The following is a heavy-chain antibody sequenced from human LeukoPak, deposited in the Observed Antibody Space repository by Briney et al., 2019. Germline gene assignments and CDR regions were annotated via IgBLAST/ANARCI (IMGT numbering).Heavy chain of an antibody. Sequence: ASVKVSCKASGYTFTSYGISWVRQAPGQGLEWMGWISAYNGNTNYAQKLQGRVTMTTDTSTSTAYMELRSLRSDDTAVYYCARYYGYCSGGSCYSLDYWGQGTLVTASS. CDR2: ISAYNGNT. CDR3: ARYYGYCSGGSCYSLDY. J-gene: IGHJ4*02. CDR1: GYTFTSYG. V-gene: IGHV1-18*01. D-gene: IGHD2-15*01.